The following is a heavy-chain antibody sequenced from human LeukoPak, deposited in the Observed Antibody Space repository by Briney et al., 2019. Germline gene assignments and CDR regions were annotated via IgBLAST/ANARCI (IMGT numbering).Heavy chain of an antibody. D-gene: IGHD3-10*01. CDR1: GGSFSGYY. V-gene: IGHV4-34*01. CDR3: ARARGAEAIDY. J-gene: IGHJ4*02. Sequence: SDTLSLTCAVYGGSFSGYYWTWTRQPPGKGLEWIGEINHSGSTNYNPSLKSRVTISVDTSKNQFSLKLSSVTAADTAVYYCARARGAEAIDYWGQGTLVTVSS. CDR2: INHSGST.